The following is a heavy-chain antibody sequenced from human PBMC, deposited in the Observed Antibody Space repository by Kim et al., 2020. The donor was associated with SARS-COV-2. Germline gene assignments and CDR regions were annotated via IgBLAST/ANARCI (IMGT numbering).Heavy chain of an antibody. CDR3: ARDVSGSRSVIGY. V-gene: IGHV3-21*01. D-gene: IGHD1-26*01. Sequence: YADSVKGRSTISRDNAKNSLYLQMNSLRAEHTAVYYCARDVSGSRSVIGYWGQGTLVTVSS. J-gene: IGHJ4*02.